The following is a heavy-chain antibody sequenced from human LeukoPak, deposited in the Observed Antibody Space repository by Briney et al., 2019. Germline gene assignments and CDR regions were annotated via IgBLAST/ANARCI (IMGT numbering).Heavy chain of an antibody. CDR1: GFIFSSYW. J-gene: IGHJ4*02. CDR3: ARDAYRDRYFDY. V-gene: IGHV3-7*01. CDR2: IKQGGSEK. D-gene: IGHD4-11*01. Sequence: GGSLRLSCAASGFIFSSYWMSGVGQAPGKGLEGVANIKQGGSEKYYVDSVKGRFTLSRDSAKNSLYLQMNSLRAEDTAVYYCARDAYRDRYFDYWGQGTLVTVSS.